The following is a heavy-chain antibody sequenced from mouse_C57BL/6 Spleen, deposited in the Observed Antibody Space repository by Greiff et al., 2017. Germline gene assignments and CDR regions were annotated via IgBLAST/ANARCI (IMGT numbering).Heavy chain of an antibody. Sequence: QVPVKQPGAELVRPGSSVKLSCKASGYNFNSYWMHWVKPRPIQGLEWIGNIDPSESETHYNQQFKYKATLTVDKSSSTSYMQLSSLTSEDSAFYYCARTAQATTSLFDYWGQGTTLTVSS. CDR1: GYNFNSYW. CDR2: IDPSESET. D-gene: IGHD3-2*02. J-gene: IGHJ2*01. V-gene: IGHV1-52*01. CDR3: ARTAQATTSLFDY.